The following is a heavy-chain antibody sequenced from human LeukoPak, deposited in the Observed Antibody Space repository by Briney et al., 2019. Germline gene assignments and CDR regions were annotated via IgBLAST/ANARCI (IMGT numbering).Heavy chain of an antibody. D-gene: IGHD5-18*01. V-gene: IGHV3-15*01. CDR1: GFTFSRYG. CDR3: TTGSLDTAMATYYYYGMDV. J-gene: IGHJ6*02. CDR2: IKSKTDGGTT. Sequence: GGSLRLSCAASGFTFSRYGMHWVRQAPGKGLEWVGRIKSKTDGGTTDYAAPVKGRFTISRDDSKNTLYLQMNSLKTEDTAVYYCTTGSLDTAMATYYYYGMDVWGQGTTVTVSS.